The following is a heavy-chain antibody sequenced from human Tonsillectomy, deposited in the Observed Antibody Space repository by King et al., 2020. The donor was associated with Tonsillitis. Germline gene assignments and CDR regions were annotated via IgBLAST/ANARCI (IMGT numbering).Heavy chain of an antibody. CDR2: IDAGNGNT. V-gene: IGHV1-3*01. CDR3: ARPKRDYYYGMDV. Sequence: QLVQSGAEVKKPGASVKVSCKASGYTFTSYTMHWVRQAPGQRPEWMGWIDAGNGNTKYSQKFQDRLIITRDTSASTAYMDLSSLRSDDTAVYYCARPKRDYYYGMDVWGQGTTVTVSS. J-gene: IGHJ6*02. CDR1: GYTFTSYT.